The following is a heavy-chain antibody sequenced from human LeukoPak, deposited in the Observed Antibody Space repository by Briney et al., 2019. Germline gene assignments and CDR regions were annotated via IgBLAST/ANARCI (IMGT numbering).Heavy chain of an antibody. CDR3: ARDPSNTSGRYQYFDL. J-gene: IGHJ2*01. CDR1: GYTFNHHG. V-gene: IGHV1-18*01. Sequence: GASVTVSCKAYGYTFNHHGITCVRQPPGHGLEWMGWISGNNGDTIYAQEFQGRVTMTTDRSTSTVYMELRSPRSDDTDIYYCARDPSNTSGRYQYFDLWGRGTLVTVSS. D-gene: IGHD6-19*01. CDR2: ISGNNGDT.